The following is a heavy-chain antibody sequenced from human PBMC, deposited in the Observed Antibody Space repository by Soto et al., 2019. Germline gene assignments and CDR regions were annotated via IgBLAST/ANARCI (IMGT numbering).Heavy chain of an antibody. J-gene: IGHJ4*02. D-gene: IGHD3-3*01. CDR3: AKDASFWSGLSPFDY. CDR2: IYSGGST. V-gene: IGHV3-66*01. CDR1: GCTVSSNY. Sequence: GSLRLSCAASGCTVSSNYMSWVRQAPGKGLEWVSVIYSGGSTYYADSVKGRFTISRDNSKNTLYLQMNSLRAEDTAVYYCAKDASFWSGLSPFDYWGQGTLVTVSS.